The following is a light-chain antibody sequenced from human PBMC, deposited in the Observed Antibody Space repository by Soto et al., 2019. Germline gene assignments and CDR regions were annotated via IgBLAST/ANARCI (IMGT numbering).Light chain of an antibody. J-gene: IGLJ2*01. CDR1: SSNIGSHT. V-gene: IGLV1-44*01. Sequence: QSALTQPPSASGTPGQTIAISCSGGSSNIGSHTVNWYQQLPGTAPRLLIYSNTQRPSGVPDRFSGSKSGTSASLAISGLQSEYEGDYYCAAWDDSLNGVVSGGGTKLTVL. CDR2: SNT. CDR3: AAWDDSLNGVV.